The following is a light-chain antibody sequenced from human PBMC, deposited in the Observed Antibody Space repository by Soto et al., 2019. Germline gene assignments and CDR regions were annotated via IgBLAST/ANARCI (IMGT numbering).Light chain of an antibody. CDR3: QQDNNWPPSWT. Sequence: DIQMTQSPSSLSAAVGDRVSITCRARLPISNYLAWYQQKPGKIPNLLIYAASTLQAGVPSRFSGSGSGTEFTLTISSLQSEDFAVYYCQQDNNWPPSWTFGQGTKV. V-gene: IGKV1-27*01. CDR1: LPISNY. CDR2: AAS. J-gene: IGKJ1*01.